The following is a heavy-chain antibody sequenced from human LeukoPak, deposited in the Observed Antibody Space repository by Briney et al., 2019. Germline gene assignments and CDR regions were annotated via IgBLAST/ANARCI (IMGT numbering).Heavy chain of an antibody. Sequence: SETLSLTCTVSGGSISGYYWSWIRQPPGKGLEWIGYIYTSGTTNYNPSLKGRVTISLDTSKNQFSLKLSSVTAADTAVYYCARTNTGPPFDICGQETMVTVSS. V-gene: IGHV4-4*09. D-gene: IGHD5-18*01. J-gene: IGHJ3*02. CDR2: IYTSGTT. CDR1: GGSISGYY. CDR3: ARTNTGPPFDI.